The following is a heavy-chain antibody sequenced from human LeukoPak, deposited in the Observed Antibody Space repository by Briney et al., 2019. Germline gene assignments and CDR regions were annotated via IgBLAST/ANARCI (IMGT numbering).Heavy chain of an antibody. CDR1: GFTFSSYA. Sequence: PGGSLRLSCAASGFTFSSYAMHWVRQAPGKGLEWVAVISYDGSNKYYADSVKGRFTISRDNSKNTLYLQMNSLRAEDTAVYYCARGRPHCSGGSCYYFDYWGQGTLVTVSS. D-gene: IGHD2-15*01. V-gene: IGHV3-30-3*01. CDR3: ARGRPHCSGGSCYYFDY. J-gene: IGHJ4*02. CDR2: ISYDGSNK.